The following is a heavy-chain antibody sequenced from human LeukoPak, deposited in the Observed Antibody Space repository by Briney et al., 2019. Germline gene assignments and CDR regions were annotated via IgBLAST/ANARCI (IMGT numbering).Heavy chain of an antibody. CDR1: GYTFTSYD. CDR2: MNPNSANT. D-gene: IGHD6-13*01. CDR3: ARVGFAAAGAIDY. Sequence: GASVKVSYKSSGYTFTSYDINWVRRASGQGLEWMGWMNPNSANTGYAQKFQGRVTMTRDPSTSTAYMELSGLTSEDTGVYYCARVGFAAAGAIDYWGQGTLVTVSS. V-gene: IGHV1-8*01. J-gene: IGHJ4*02.